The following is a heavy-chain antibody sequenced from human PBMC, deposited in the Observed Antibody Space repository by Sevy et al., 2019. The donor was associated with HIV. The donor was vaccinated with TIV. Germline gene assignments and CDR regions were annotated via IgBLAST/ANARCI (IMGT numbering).Heavy chain of an antibody. CDR1: GFTFSSYS. CDR3: ARDLRTSQGGFWSGYADGGWFDP. Sequence: GGSLRLSCAASGFTFSSYSMNWVRQAPGKGLEWVSYISSSSTIYYADSVKGRFTISRDNAKNSLYLQMNSLRAEDTVVYYCARDLRTSQGGFWSGYADGGWFDPWGQGTLVTVSS. D-gene: IGHD3-3*01. J-gene: IGHJ5*02. V-gene: IGHV3-48*01. CDR2: ISSSSTI.